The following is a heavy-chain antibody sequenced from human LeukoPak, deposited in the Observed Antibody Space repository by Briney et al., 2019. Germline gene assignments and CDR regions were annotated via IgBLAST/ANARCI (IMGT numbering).Heavy chain of an antibody. CDR1: GFNFITSA. J-gene: IGHJ3*01. CDR3: VKDIQLST. CDR2: IGSSGGST. V-gene: IGHV3-23*01. Sequence: GGSLRLSCAASGFNFITSAMTWVRQAPGKGLVWVSLIGSSGGSTYYADSVKGRFTISRDNSNHTLSLQMNSLRVEDTAIYYCVKDIQLSTWGLGTMVTVSS. D-gene: IGHD5-24*01.